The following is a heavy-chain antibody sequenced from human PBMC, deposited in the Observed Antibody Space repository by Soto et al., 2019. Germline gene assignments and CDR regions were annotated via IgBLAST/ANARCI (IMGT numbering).Heavy chain of an antibody. J-gene: IGHJ6*02. V-gene: IGHV3-30*03. CDR2: ILFDGRNE. Sequence: PGGSLRLSCAASGFIFSNFAMHWVRQAPGKGLEWVALILFDGRNEYYADSVKGRFIISRDNSKNTLYLQINSVTVGDTAVYYCARAYTGRLPRRADYYYALDVWGQGIMVTVSS. D-gene: IGHD2-15*01. CDR1: GFIFSNFA. CDR3: ARAYTGRLPRRADYYYALDV.